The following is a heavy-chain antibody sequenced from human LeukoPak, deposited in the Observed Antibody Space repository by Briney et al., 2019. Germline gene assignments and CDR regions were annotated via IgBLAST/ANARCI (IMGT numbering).Heavy chain of an antibody. D-gene: IGHD3-16*02. CDR1: GYTFTGYY. CDR2: INPSGSST. V-gene: IGHV1-46*01. CDR3: ARXNSXGDIAWWFDP. Sequence: AXVKVSCKASGYTFTGYYMHWVRQAPGQGLEWMGLINPSGSSTLYAQKFQGRVTMTRDMSTTTDYMELSSLRSEDTAVYYCARXNSXGDIAWWFDPWGQGTLVTVSS. J-gene: IGHJ5*02.